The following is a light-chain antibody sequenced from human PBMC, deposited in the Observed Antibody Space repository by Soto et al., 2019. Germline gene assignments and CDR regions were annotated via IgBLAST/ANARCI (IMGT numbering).Light chain of an antibody. V-gene: IGLV2-14*01. CDR3: SSYTSSLTYV. J-gene: IGLJ1*01. CDR2: DVS. CDR1: SSDVGGYNF. Sequence: QSVLPQPASVSGSPGQSITISCTGTSSDVGGYNFVSWYQQHPGRAPILVIYDVSNRPSGISNRFSGSKSGNTASLTISGLRSEDEADYYCSSYTSSLTYVFGTGTKVTVL.